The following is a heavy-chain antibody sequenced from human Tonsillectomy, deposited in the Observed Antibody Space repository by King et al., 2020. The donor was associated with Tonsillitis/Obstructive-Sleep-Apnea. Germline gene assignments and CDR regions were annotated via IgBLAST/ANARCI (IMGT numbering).Heavy chain of an antibody. D-gene: IGHD6-13*01. CDR2: IYPSDSDT. CDR1: GDSLTNYW. V-gene: IGHV5-51*01. CDR3: ARFLGWDSSSEDTFDI. Sequence: VQLVESGAEVKKPGESLKISCKGSGDSLTNYWVAWVRQMPGKGLEWMGIIYPSDSDTRYSPSFEGQVTMSADKSISTAYLQWGSLKASDSAMYYCARFLGWDSSSEDTFDIWRQATMVSVSS. J-gene: IGHJ3*02.